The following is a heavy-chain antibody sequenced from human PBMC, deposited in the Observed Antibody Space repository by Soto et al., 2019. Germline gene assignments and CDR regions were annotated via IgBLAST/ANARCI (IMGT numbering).Heavy chain of an antibody. J-gene: IGHJ4*02. CDR2: IHYSGTT. D-gene: IGHD6-13*01. CDR1: GGSMRNYF. V-gene: IGHV4-59*01. CDR3: AVGDASSRHLAPYYLYF. Sequence: SETLSLTCTVSGGSMRNYFWTWIRQPPGKGLERIGYIHYSGTTIFIPSYNPSLRSRVTISEDTSKDEFSLKLLSVTTADTAVYFCAVGDASSRHLAPYYLYFWGQRTLVTVSS.